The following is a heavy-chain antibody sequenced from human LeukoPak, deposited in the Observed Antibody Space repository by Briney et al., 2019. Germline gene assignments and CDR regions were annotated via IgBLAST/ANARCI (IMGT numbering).Heavy chain of an antibody. D-gene: IGHD3-10*01. CDR3: ARDPSSFGGRFDP. CDR2: IYSSGST. CDR1: AGSISSYY. Sequence: SQTLSLTCTVAAGSISSYYWNWIRQPAGKGLEWIGRIYSSGSTNYNPPLKSRVTMSVDTSKNQFSLKLSSVTAADTAVYYCARDPSSFGGRFDPWGQGTLVAVSS. V-gene: IGHV4-4*07. J-gene: IGHJ5*02.